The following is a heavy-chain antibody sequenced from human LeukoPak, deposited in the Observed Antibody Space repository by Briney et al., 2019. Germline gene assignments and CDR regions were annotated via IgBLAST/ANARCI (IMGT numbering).Heavy chain of an antibody. CDR1: GFTFSSYA. V-gene: IGHV3-23*01. CDR2: ISGSGGTT. D-gene: IGHD1-20*01. Sequence: PGGSLRLSCAASGFTFSSYAMNWVRQAPGKGLEWVSTISGSGGTTYYANSVKGRFTISRDNSKSTLYPQMNSLRAEDTAVYYCAKALPGYNWNPHFDYWGQGTLVTVSS. J-gene: IGHJ4*02. CDR3: AKALPGYNWNPHFDY.